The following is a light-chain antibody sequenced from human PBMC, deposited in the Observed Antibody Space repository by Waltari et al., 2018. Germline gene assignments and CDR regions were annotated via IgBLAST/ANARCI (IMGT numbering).Light chain of an antibody. Sequence: DIVMTQSPDSLAVYLGERATINCKTSQSVLYSSNKKNHLACYQQKPGQPPKLLIHWASTRESEVPHLFSGSGSGTDFTLTISSLQAEDVAVYYCHQYYSTPWTFGQGTKVEIK. J-gene: IGKJ1*01. CDR2: WAS. CDR1: QSVLYSSNKKNH. CDR3: HQYYSTPWT. V-gene: IGKV4-1*01.